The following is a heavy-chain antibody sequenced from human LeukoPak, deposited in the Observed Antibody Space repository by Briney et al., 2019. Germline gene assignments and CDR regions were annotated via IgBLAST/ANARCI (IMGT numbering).Heavy chain of an antibody. J-gene: IGHJ4*02. D-gene: IGHD2-2*02. V-gene: IGHV5-51*01. CDR2: IYPGDSDT. CDR3: ARQDCSSTSCYRSHFDY. Sequence: GESLKISCKGSGYSFTSYWIGWVRQMPGKGLEWMGIIYPGDSDTRYSPSFQGQVTISADKSIGTAYLQWSSLKASDTAMYYCARQDCSSTSCYRSHFDYWGQGTLVTVSS. CDR1: GYSFTSYW.